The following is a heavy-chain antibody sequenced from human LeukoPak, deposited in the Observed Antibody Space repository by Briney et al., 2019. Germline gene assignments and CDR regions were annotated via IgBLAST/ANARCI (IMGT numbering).Heavy chain of an antibody. CDR3: ARGPPDILTGYDYYYYMDV. Sequence: GASVKVSRKASGGTFSSYAISWVRQAPGQGLEWMGGIIPIFGTANYAQKFQGRVTITTDESTSTAYMELSSLRSEDTAVYYCARGPPDILTGYDYYYYMDVWGKGTTVTVSS. J-gene: IGHJ6*03. CDR2: IIPIFGTA. CDR1: GGTFSSYA. D-gene: IGHD3-9*01. V-gene: IGHV1-69*05.